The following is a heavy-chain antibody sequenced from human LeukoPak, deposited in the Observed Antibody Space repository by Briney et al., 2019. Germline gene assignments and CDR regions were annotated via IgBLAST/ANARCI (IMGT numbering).Heavy chain of an antibody. V-gene: IGHV3-23*01. CDR3: AKDRDGYKGS. CDR2: ISGTGGAT. CDR1: GFTFSSYA. J-gene: IGHJ5*02. D-gene: IGHD5-24*01. Sequence: PGGSLRLSCAASGFTFSSYAMSWVRQAPGKGLEWVSAISGTGGATYYADSVKGRFTISRDNFKNTLYLQMNSLRAEDTAVYYCAKDRDGYKGSWGQGTLVTVSS.